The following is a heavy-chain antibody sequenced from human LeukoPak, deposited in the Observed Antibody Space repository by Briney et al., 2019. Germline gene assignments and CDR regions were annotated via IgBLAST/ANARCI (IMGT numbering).Heavy chain of an antibody. CDR1: GFTFSNYA. CDR3: ASGQGGFV. J-gene: IGHJ4*02. CDR2: ISNDGSNK. V-gene: IGHV3-30*04. Sequence: GGSLRLSCAASGFTFSNYAMHWVRQAPGKGLEWVAVISNDGSNKYYADSVKGRFTISRDNSKNTLSLQMNSLRAEDTAVYYCASGQGGFVWGQGTLVTVSS. D-gene: IGHD3-10*01.